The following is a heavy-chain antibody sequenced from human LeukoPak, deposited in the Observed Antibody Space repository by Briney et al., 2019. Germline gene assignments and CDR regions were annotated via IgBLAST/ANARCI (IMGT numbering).Heavy chain of an antibody. CDR3: ARAPNVVVVAATPCWFDP. V-gene: IGHV3-7*01. Sequence: GGSLRLSCAASGFTFSSYWMSWVRRAPGKGLEWVANIKQDGSEKYYVDSVKGRFTISRDNAKNSLYLQMNSLRAEDTAVYYSARAPNVVVVAATPCWFDPWGQGTLVTVSS. J-gene: IGHJ5*02. CDR2: IKQDGSEK. CDR1: GFTFSSYW. D-gene: IGHD2-15*01.